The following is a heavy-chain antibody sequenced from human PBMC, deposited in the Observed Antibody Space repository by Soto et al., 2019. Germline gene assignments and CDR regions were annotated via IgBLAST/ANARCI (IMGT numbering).Heavy chain of an antibody. J-gene: IGHJ6*02. CDR1: GFTFSNAW. D-gene: IGHD3-3*01. CDR2: IKSKTDGGTT. CDR3: TTMDSIETITIFGVAAPPGYYYGMDV. V-gene: IGHV3-15*07. Sequence: PGGSLSLSCAASGFTFSNAWMNWVRQAPGKGLEWVGRIKSKTDGGTTDYAAPVKGRFTISRDDSKNTLYLQMNSLKTEDTAVYYCTTMDSIETITIFGVAAPPGYYYGMDVWGQGTTVTVSS.